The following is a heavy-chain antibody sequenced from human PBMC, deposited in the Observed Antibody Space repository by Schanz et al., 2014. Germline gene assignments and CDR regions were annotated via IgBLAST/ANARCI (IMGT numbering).Heavy chain of an antibody. CDR2: IKSKVDGETT. CDR1: GFTFSTTW. CDR3: SANLTAVDYDAIGL. Sequence: EVQLVESGGGLIKPGGSLRLSCLASGFTFSTTWMNWVRQAPGKGLEWVGRIKSKVDGETTDNAAPVQGRFTISRDDSKNALQLKMNSLKNEATAVYYCSANLTAVDYDAIGLWGQGTMVTVSS. V-gene: IGHV3-15*01. J-gene: IGHJ3*01. D-gene: IGHD4-17*01.